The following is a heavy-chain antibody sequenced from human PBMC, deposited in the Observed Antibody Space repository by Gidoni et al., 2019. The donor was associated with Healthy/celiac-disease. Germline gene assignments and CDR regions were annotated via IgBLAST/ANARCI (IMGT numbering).Heavy chain of an antibody. Sequence: QVQLVQSGAEVKKPGASVQVSCKASGYTFTGYYMHWVRQAPGQGLEWMGWINPNSGGSNYAQKFQGWVTMTRDTSISTAYMELSRLRSDDTAVYYCAREGDGGGEGWFDPWGQGTLVTVSS. CDR3: AREGDGGGEGWFDP. V-gene: IGHV1-2*04. J-gene: IGHJ5*02. D-gene: IGHD2-21*01. CDR2: INPNSGGS. CDR1: GYTFTGYY.